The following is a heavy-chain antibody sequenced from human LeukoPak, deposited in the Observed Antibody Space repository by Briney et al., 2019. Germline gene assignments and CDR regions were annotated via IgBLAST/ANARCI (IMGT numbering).Heavy chain of an antibody. CDR2: FYHSGST. V-gene: IGHV4-4*02. J-gene: IGHJ4*02. CDR1: GGSISSSNW. CDR3: ARETEGYFDY. Sequence: PSEALSLTCVLSGGSISSSNWWGWVRRPPGKGLEWIGEFYHSGSTHYNPSLKSRLTKSVDKSKNQFSLKVSSVTAADTAVYYCARETEGYFDYWGQGTLVTVSS.